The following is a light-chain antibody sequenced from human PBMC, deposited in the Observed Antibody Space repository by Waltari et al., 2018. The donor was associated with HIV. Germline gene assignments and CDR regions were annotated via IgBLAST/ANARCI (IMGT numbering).Light chain of an antibody. CDR2: AAS. Sequence: DIQMTQSPSSLSASVGDRVTITCRASQSISSYLNLYQQKPGKAPKLLSYAASSLQSGVPSRFSGSGSGTDFTLTISSLQPEDFATYYCQQSYSTPYTFGQGTKLEIK. J-gene: IGKJ2*01. CDR3: QQSYSTPYT. CDR1: QSISSY. V-gene: IGKV1-39*01.